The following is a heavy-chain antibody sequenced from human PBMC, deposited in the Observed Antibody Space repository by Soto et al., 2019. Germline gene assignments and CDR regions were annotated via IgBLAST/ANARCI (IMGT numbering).Heavy chain of an antibody. D-gene: IGHD3-16*01. Sequence: GGSLRLSCAASGFTFSSYGMHWVRQAPGKGLEWVAVISYDGSNKYYADSVKGRFTISRDNSKNTLYLQMNSLRAEDTAVYYCVPRYHYVSRGFHASVDYNSWGQGSLDPVSS. J-gene: IGHJ4*02. CDR3: VPRYHYVSRGFHASVDYNS. CDR2: ISYDGSNK. CDR1: GFTFSSYG. V-gene: IGHV3-30*03.